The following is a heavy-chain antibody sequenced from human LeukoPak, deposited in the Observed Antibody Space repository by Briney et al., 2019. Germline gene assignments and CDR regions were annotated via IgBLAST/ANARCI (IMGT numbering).Heavy chain of an antibody. Sequence: GGSLRLSCAASGFTFSSYGMHWVRQAPGKGLEWVAFIRYDGSNKYYADSVKGRFTISRDNSKNTLYLQMNSLRAEDTAVYYCAREGTYYYDSSGYNDYWGQGTLVTVSS. CDR2: IRYDGSNK. CDR3: AREGTYYYDSSGYNDY. J-gene: IGHJ4*02. V-gene: IGHV3-30*02. D-gene: IGHD3-22*01. CDR1: GFTFSSYG.